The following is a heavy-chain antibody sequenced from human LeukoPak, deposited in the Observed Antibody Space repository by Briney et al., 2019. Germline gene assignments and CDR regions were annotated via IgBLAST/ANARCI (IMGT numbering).Heavy chain of an antibody. CDR3: TRDGRIAADIRSY. Sequence: GGSLRLSCTASGFTFGDYAMSWFRQAPGKGLEWVGIIRSKAYGGTTEYAAAVKGRFTISRDDSKSIAYLQMNSLKTEDTAVYSCTRDGRIAADIRSYWGQGPLVTVSS. D-gene: IGHD6-13*01. CDR2: IRSKAYGGTT. CDR1: GFTFGDYA. V-gene: IGHV3-49*03. J-gene: IGHJ4*02.